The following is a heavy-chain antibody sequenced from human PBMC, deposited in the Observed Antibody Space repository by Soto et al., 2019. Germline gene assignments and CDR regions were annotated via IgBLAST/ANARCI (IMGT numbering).Heavy chain of an antibody. J-gene: IGHJ6*02. CDR1: GERCTSYW. D-gene: IGHD4-17*01. V-gene: IGHV5-51*01. CDR2: IYPGDSDT. CDR3: ARHMTTVTSRSRHYYGLDV. Sequence: PGESLKISWKGSGERCTSYWIGWVRQKPGKGLEWMGIIYPGDSDTRYSPSFQGQVTISADKSISTAYLQWSSLKASDTAMYYCARHMTTVTSRSRHYYGLDVWGQGTTVTVSS.